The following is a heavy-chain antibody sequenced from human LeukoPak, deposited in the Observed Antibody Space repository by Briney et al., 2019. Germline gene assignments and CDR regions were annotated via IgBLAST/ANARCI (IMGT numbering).Heavy chain of an antibody. Sequence: SETLSLTCTVSGGSISSSSYYWGWIRQPPGKGLEWIGSIYYSGSTYYNPSLKSRVTISVDKSKNHFSLKLSSVTAADTAVYYCARELPSISGTYYFDYWGQGTLVTVSS. CDR2: IYYSGST. D-gene: IGHD6-6*01. V-gene: IGHV4-39*07. CDR1: GGSISSSSYY. J-gene: IGHJ4*02. CDR3: ARELPSISGTYYFDY.